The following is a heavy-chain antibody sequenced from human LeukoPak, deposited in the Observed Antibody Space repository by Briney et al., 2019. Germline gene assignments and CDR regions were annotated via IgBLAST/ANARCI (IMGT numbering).Heavy chain of an antibody. CDR3: VGSSWFEAEYFQH. CDR1: GFTFSSYS. V-gene: IGHV3-48*04. J-gene: IGHJ1*01. D-gene: IGHD6-13*01. CDR2: ISSSSSTI. Sequence: PGGSLRLSCAASGFTFSSYSMNWVRQAPGKGLEWVSYISSSSSTIYYADSVKGRFTISRDNAKNSLYLQMNSLRAEDTAVYYCVGSSWFEAEYFQHWGQGTLVTVSS.